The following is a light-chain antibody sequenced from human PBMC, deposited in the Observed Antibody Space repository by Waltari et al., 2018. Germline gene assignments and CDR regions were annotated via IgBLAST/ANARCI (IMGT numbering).Light chain of an antibody. V-gene: IGKV1-39*01. CDR3: QQSYSSQRT. J-gene: IGKJ4*01. CDR2: AVS. CDR1: RTVTSH. Sequence: IQMTQSPPSLSASGGDRLTVTCRASRTVTSHFHWYQQKSGKAPKLLIYAVSTLEPGVPSRFSGSGSGTDFNLTISSLQPEDFATYYCQQSYSSQRTFGGGTKVE.